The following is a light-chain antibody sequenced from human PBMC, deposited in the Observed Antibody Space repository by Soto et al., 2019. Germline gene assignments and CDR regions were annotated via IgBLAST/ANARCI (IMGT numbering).Light chain of an antibody. CDR1: QSVSSD. CDR2: GAS. V-gene: IGKV3-15*01. Sequence: EIVLTQSPGTLALSPGERTNLSCRACQSVSSDLAWYHQKPGQAPRLLIYGASTRATGIPARFSGSGSGTEFTLTINSLQSEDFAVYYCQQYNNWPRTFGQGTRWIS. J-gene: IGKJ1*01. CDR3: QQYNNWPRT.